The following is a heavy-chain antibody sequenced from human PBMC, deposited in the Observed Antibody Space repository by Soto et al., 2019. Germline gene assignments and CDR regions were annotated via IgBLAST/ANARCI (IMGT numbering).Heavy chain of an antibody. CDR1: GGSISSGDYY. CDR3: ARARYYYDSSGYGNWFDP. Sequence: PSETLSLTCTVSGGSISSGDYYWSWIRQPPGKGLEWIGYIYYSGSTYYNPSLKSRVTISVDTSKNQFSLKLSSVTAADTAVYYCARARYYYDSSGYGNWFDPWGQGTLVTVSS. CDR2: IYYSGST. V-gene: IGHV4-30-4*01. J-gene: IGHJ5*02. D-gene: IGHD3-22*01.